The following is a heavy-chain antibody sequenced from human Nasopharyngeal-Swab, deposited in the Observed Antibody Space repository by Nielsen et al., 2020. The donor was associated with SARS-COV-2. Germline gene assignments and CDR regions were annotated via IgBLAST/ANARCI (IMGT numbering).Heavy chain of an antibody. CDR2: TNPSGGST. Sequence: ASVKVSCKASGYTFTSYYMHWVRQAPGQGLEWMGITNPSGGSTSYAQKFQGRVTMTRDTSTSTVYMELSSLRSEDTAVYYCAREGHTTGRGVRFDYWGQGTRVTVSS. D-gene: IGHD1-1*01. CDR3: AREGHTTGRGVRFDY. CDR1: GYTFTSYY. V-gene: IGHV1-46*01. J-gene: IGHJ4*02.